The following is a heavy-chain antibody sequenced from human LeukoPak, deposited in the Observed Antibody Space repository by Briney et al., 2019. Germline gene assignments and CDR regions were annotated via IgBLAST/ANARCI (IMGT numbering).Heavy chain of an antibody. CDR3: ARGVYSGSLGRTDY. Sequence: PETLSPSPTVSVGSTSSYYWSWIPQPAPRRLERIGRIDSSGSTNYNPSLKSRVTMSVDTSKNQFSLKLSSVTAADTAVYYCARGVYSGSLGRTDYWGQGTLVTVSS. V-gene: IGHV4-4*07. CDR2: IDSSGST. CDR1: VGSTSSYY. J-gene: IGHJ4*02. D-gene: IGHD1-26*01.